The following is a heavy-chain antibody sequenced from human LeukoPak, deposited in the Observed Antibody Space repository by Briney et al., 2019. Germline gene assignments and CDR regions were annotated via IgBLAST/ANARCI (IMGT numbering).Heavy chain of an antibody. J-gene: IGHJ3*02. V-gene: IGHV4-61*02. CDR1: GGSISSGSYY. D-gene: IGHD2-2*01. Sequence: SQTLSLTCTVSGGSISSGSYYWSWIRQPAGKGLEWIGRIYTSGSTNYNPSLKSRVTISVDTSENQFSLKLSSVTAADTAVYYCARGRTYCSSTSCYDAFDIWGQGTMVTVSS. CDR3: ARGRTYCSSTSCYDAFDI. CDR2: IYTSGST.